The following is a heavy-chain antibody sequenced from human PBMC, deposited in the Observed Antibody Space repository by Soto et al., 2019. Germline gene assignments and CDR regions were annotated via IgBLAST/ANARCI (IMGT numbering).Heavy chain of an antibody. D-gene: IGHD3-10*01. CDR2: INPSGGNT. CDR1: GYTFTSYY. J-gene: IGHJ3*02. CDR3: ARPRGNAFDI. V-gene: IGHV1-46*01. Sequence: ASVKVSCKASGYTFTSYYMHWVRQAPGQGLEWMGIINPSGGNTGYAQKFQGRVTMTRNTSISTAYMELSSLRSEDTAVYYCARPRGNAFDIWGQGTMVTVSS.